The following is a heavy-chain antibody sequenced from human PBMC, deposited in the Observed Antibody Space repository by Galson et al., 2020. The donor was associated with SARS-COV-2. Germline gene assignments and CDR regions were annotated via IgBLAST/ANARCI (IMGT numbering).Heavy chain of an antibody. V-gene: IGHV3-66*02. CDR1: GFTVRNTY. CDR2: IYTGGST. D-gene: IGHD3-3*01. J-gene: IGHJ6*03. CDR3: ARDLSDVYARHYYYMDV. Sequence: GESLKISCAASGFTVRNTYMSWVRQAPGKGLEWVSSIYTGGSTYVADSVKGRFTISRDNSRDTLYLQMNDLRLEDTAVYYCARDLSDVYARHYYYMDVWGKGTTVTISS.